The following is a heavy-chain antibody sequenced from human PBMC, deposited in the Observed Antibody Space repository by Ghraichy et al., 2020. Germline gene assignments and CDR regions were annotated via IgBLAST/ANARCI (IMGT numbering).Heavy chain of an antibody. CDR3: AKEGSSTRPFDY. V-gene: IGHV3-43*01. CDR1: GFTFDDYT. D-gene: IGHD2-2*01. J-gene: IGHJ4*02. CDR2: ISWDGGTT. Sequence: GGSLRLSCAASGFTFDDYTMHWVRQGPGKGLEWVSLISWDGGTTDYADSVKGRFTISRDNSKNSLYLQMNSLKTEDTALYYCAKEGSSTRPFDYWGQGTLVXVSS.